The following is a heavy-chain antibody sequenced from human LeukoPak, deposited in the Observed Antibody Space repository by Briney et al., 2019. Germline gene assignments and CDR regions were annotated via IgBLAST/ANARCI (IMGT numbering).Heavy chain of an antibody. J-gene: IGHJ4*02. CDR3: AKDWGVRLRFSNTRLDY. D-gene: IGHD5-12*01. CDR2: ISYDGSNK. CDR1: GFTFSSYG. Sequence: PGRSLRLSCAASGFTFSSYGMHWVRQAPGKGLEWVAVISYDGSNKYYADSVKGRFTISRDNSKNTLYLQMNSLRAEDTAVYYCAKDWGVRLRFSNTRLDYWGQGTLVTVSS. V-gene: IGHV3-30*18.